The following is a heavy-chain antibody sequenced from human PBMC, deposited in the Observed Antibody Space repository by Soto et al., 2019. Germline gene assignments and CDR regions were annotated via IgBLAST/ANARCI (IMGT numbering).Heavy chain of an antibody. D-gene: IGHD3-3*01. Sequence: EVHLVESGGGLVQPGRSLRLSCAASGFTFDDYAMHWVRQVPGKGLEWVSSISWNSGNIVYAVSVKGRFTISRDSANNSLYLQMNSLKTEDTALYYCAKGAVTSIFAYFDYWGQGTLVTVSS. CDR2: ISWNSGNI. V-gene: IGHV3-9*01. CDR1: GFTFDDYA. CDR3: AKGAVTSIFAYFDY. J-gene: IGHJ4*02.